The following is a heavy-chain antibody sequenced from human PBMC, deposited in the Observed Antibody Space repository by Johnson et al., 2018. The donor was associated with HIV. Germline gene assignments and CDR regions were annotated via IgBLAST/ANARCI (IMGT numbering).Heavy chain of an antibody. D-gene: IGHD3-22*01. V-gene: IGHV3-66*01. CDR3: ARDRGYWDAFDI. Sequence: VQLVESGGGLVQPGGSLRLSCAASGFTVSSNYMSWVRQAPGTGLEWVSVIYSGGYTYYADSVKGRFSISRDNAKHSLYLQMNSLRAEDTAVYYCARDRGYWDAFDIWGQGTMVTVS. J-gene: IGHJ3*02. CDR2: IYSGGYT. CDR1: GFTVSSNY.